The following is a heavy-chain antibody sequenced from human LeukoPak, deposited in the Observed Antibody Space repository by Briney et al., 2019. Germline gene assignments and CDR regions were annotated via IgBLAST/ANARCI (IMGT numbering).Heavy chain of an antibody. CDR3: ARGGARSPFDY. Sequence: GGSLRLSCAASGFTVTTNYMTWVRQAPGKGLEWVSIIYTGGSTYYADSVKGRFTISRDNSMNTLYLQMNSLRAEDTAVYNCARGGARSPFDYWGQGTLVTVSS. V-gene: IGHV3-53*01. CDR2: IYTGGST. CDR1: GFTVTTNY. J-gene: IGHJ4*02.